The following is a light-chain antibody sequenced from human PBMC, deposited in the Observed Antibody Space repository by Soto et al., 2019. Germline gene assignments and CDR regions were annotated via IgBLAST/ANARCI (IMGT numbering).Light chain of an antibody. CDR2: AAS. CDR3: QQYGSSGT. CDR1: QTGDSRY. J-gene: IGKJ4*02. Sequence: ESVLTQSPGTLSLSPGETATLSCRASQTGDSRYLAWYQQKRGQAPRLLIYAASSRATGVPDRFSGSGSGTDFTLTIRRLEPEDFAVYYCQQYGSSGTFGGGTKVDIK. V-gene: IGKV3-20*01.